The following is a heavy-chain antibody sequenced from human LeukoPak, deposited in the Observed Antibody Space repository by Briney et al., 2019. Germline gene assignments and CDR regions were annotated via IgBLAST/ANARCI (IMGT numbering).Heavy chain of an antibody. V-gene: IGHV4-34*01. J-gene: IGHJ4*02. CDR3: ASRSNDYSNPARGDY. CDR1: GGSFSGYY. Sequence: PSETLSLTCAVYGGSFSGYYWSWIRQPPGKGLEWIGEINHSGSTNYSPSLKSRVTISVDTSKNQFSLKLSSVTAADTAVYYCASRSNDYSNPARGDYWGQGTLVTVSS. CDR2: INHSGST. D-gene: IGHD4-11*01.